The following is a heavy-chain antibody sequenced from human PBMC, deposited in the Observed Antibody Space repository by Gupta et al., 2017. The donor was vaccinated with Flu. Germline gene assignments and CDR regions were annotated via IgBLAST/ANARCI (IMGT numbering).Heavy chain of an antibody. Sequence: VQLQQWGAGLLKPSETLSLTCAAYGGSFSGYHWSWIRQPPGKGLEWIGEINYSGSTNYNPSLKSRDTISVDTSKNQFSLKLTSVTAADTAVYFCARGGYSSMSWFDPWGQGTRVTVSS. CDR2: INYSGST. J-gene: IGHJ5*02. D-gene: IGHD6-13*01. CDR1: GGSFSGYH. CDR3: ARGGYSSMSWFDP. V-gene: IGHV4-34*01.